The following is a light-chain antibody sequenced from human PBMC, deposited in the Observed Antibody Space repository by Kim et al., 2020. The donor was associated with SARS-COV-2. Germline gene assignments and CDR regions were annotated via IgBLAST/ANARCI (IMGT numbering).Light chain of an antibody. Sequence: SVGDRVTITCRASQGISNYLAWYQQKPGRVPKLLIYASSTLQSGVPSRFSGSGSGTDFTLTISSLQPEDVATYYCQKYNSAPSITFGQGTRLEIK. V-gene: IGKV1-27*01. J-gene: IGKJ5*01. CDR2: ASS. CDR3: QKYNSAPSIT. CDR1: QGISNY.